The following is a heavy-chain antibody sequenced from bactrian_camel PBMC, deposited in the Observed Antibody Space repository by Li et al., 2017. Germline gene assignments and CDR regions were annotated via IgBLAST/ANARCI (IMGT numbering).Heavy chain of an antibody. CDR3: AIGLHLEVMGSWADADLEY. V-gene: IGHV3S1*01. D-gene: IGHD1*01. CDR1: VNSMC. J-gene: IGHJ4*01. CDR2: MPTTAAGGKTR. Sequence: VQLVESGGGSVQAGGSLRLSCTVTVNSMCMAWFRQRSGKEREGVAAMPTTAAGGKTRNYADFVKGRFTISQDSTGNTLYLQLTGLEPEDTAMYYCAIGLHLEVMGSWADADLEYWGQGTQVTVS.